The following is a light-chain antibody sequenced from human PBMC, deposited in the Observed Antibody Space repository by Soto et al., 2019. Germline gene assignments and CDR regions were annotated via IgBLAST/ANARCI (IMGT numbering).Light chain of an antibody. V-gene: IGKV1-39*01. CDR2: AST. CDR1: QSISYY. CDR3: QQSDTTPFT. J-gene: IGKJ3*01. Sequence: DVQMTQSPSSLSASVGDTVSITCRASQSISYYLNWYQQKPGKAPRLLIYASTTLQSGVPSRFSGSGSGTDFTLSISSLQLEDFATYYCQQSDTTPFTFGPGTKVVL.